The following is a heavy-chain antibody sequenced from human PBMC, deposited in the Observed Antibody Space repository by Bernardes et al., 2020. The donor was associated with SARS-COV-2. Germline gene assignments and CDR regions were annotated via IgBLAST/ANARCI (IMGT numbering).Heavy chain of an antibody. CDR3: ARDHIVVVPAAIHYYYYGMDV. D-gene: IGHD2-2*02. Sequence: GSLRLSCAASGFTFSSYGMHWVRQAPGKGLEWVAVIWYDGSNKYYADSVQGRFTISRDNSKNTLYLQMNSLRAEDTAVYYCARDHIVVVPAAIHYYYYGMDVWGQGTTVTVSS. J-gene: IGHJ6*02. CDR1: GFTFSSYG. CDR2: IWYDGSNK. V-gene: IGHV3-33*01.